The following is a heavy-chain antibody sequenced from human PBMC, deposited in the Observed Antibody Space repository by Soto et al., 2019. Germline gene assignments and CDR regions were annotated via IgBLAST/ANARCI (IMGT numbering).Heavy chain of an antibody. CDR3: NTDSYSTMIVVRFEY. CDR1: GFTFSNAR. Sequence: GGSLRLSCAASGFTFSNARINWVRQAPGKGLEWVGRIKSKTDGGTTDFAAPVKGRFAISRDDSKNMVYLQMNSLKTEDTGIYYCNTDSYSTMIVVRFEYWGHGTLITVSS. D-gene: IGHD3-22*01. J-gene: IGHJ4*01. CDR2: IKSKTDGGTT. V-gene: IGHV3-15*07.